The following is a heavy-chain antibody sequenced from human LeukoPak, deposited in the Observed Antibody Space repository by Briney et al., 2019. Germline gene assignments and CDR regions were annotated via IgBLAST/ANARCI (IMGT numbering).Heavy chain of an antibody. CDR3: ARDRKTDEDSSGWYDY. D-gene: IGHD6-19*01. Sequence: ASVKVSCKASGYTFTGYYMHWVRQAPGQGLEWMGWINPNSGGTNYAQEFQGRVTMTRDTSISTAYMELSRLRSDDTAVYYCARDRKTDEDSSGWYDYWGQGTLVTVSS. V-gene: IGHV1-2*02. CDR2: INPNSGGT. J-gene: IGHJ4*02. CDR1: GYTFTGYY.